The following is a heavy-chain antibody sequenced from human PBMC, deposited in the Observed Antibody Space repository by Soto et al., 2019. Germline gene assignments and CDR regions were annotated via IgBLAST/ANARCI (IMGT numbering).Heavy chain of an antibody. V-gene: IGHV4-31*03. Sequence: QVQLQESGPGLVKPSQTLSLTCTVSGGSIDRGTSYWSWIRQHPGKGLEWIGYIYYSGTTYYNPSLKSRVTISLDTSNNQFSLNLRSATAADMAVYYCARGFGQLAHFGYWGQGSLVTVSS. J-gene: IGHJ4*02. D-gene: IGHD6-6*01. CDR3: ARGFGQLAHFGY. CDR1: GGSIDRGTSY. CDR2: IYYSGTT.